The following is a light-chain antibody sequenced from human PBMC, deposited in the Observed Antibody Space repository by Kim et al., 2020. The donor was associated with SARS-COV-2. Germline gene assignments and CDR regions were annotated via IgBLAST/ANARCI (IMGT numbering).Light chain of an antibody. V-gene: IGLV3-1*01. J-gene: IGLJ2*01. CDR1: KLGDKY. CDR2: QDK. Sequence: SYELTQPPSVSVSPGQTASITCSGEKLGDKYACWYQQKPGQSPVLVIYQDKKRPSGIPERFSGSNSGNTATLTISGTQPMDEADYYCQAWDSSTVVFGGGTQLTVL. CDR3: QAWDSSTVV.